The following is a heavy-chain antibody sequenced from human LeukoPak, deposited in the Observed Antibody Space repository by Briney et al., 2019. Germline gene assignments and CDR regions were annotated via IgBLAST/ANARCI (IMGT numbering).Heavy chain of an antibody. D-gene: IGHD1-26*01. V-gene: IGHV3-49*03. CDR2: IRSKAYGGTT. CDR1: GFTFGDYA. CDR3: TRDPPGIVGAY. Sequence: PGGSLRLSCTASGFTFGDYAMSWFRQAPGKGLEWVGFIRSKAYGGTTEYAASVKGGFTISRDDSKSIAYLQMNSLKTEDTAVYYCTRDPPGIVGAYWGQGTLVTVSS. J-gene: IGHJ4*02.